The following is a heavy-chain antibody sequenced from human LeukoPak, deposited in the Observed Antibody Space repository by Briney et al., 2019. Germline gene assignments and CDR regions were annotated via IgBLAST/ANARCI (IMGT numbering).Heavy chain of an antibody. D-gene: IGHD3-22*01. CDR1: GGTFSSYA. CDR3: AREDYDSSGYYYPYYFDY. V-gene: IGHV1-69*05. Sequence: SVKVSCKASGGTFSSYAISWVRQAPGQGLEWMGRIIPIFGTANYAQKFQGRVTITTDESTSTAYMALSSLRSEDTAVYYCAREDYDSSGYYYPYYFDYWGQGTLVTVSS. CDR2: IIPIFGTA. J-gene: IGHJ4*02.